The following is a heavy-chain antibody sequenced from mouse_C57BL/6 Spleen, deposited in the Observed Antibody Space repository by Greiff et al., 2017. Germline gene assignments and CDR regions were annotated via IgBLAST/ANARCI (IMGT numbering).Heavy chain of an antibody. J-gene: IGHJ1*03. CDR2: IYPGDGDT. D-gene: IGHD1-1*01. Sequence: VQLVESGAELVKPGASVKISCKASGYAFSSYWMNWVKQRPGKGLEWIGQIYPGDGDTNYNGKFKGQATLTADKSSSTAYMQLSSLTSEDSAVYFWARADYYGSSYDWYFEVWGTGTTVTVSS. CDR1: GYAFSSYW. CDR3: ARADYYGSSYDWYFEV. V-gene: IGHV1-80*01.